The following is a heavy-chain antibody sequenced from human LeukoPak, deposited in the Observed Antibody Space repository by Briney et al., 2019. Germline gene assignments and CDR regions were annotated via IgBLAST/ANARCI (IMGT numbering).Heavy chain of an antibody. D-gene: IGHD5-18*01. V-gene: IGHV4-30-4*01. Sequence: SQTLSLTCTVSGGSISSGDYYWNWIRPPPGKGLEWLGSIYYSGSTYYNPSRKSRVTISVDTYKNQFSLKLSSVTAADTAVYCCARTHTAMKARDCWGQGTLVTVSS. J-gene: IGHJ4*02. CDR2: IYYSGST. CDR1: GGSISSGDYY. CDR3: ARTHTAMKARDC.